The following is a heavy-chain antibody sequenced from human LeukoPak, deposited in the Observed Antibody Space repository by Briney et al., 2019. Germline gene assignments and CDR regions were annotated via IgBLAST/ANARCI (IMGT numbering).Heavy chain of an antibody. Sequence: AGSLSLSWAAFGFTFSSNGMHWDRPAPGNGLEWVAVICYDGSNKYYADSVKGSITISRDNSTNTLYLEMNSLRAADTAVYYCAKDLYEGSVDTAMDFDYWGQGTLVTVSS. V-gene: IGHV3-33*06. CDR3: AKDLYEGSVDTAMDFDY. J-gene: IGHJ4*02. D-gene: IGHD5-18*01. CDR1: GFTFSSNG. CDR2: ICYDGSNK.